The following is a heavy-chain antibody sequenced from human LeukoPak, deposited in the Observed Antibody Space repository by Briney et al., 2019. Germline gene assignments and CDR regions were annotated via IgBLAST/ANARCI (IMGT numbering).Heavy chain of an antibody. J-gene: IGHJ4*02. Sequence: PSETLSLTCAVSGGSISSGGYSWSWIRQPPGKGLEWIGEINHSGSTNYNPSLKSRVTISVDTSKNQFSLKLSSVTAADTAVYYCASPRAFGSGLNYWGQGTLVTVSS. CDR2: INHSGST. D-gene: IGHD3-10*01. CDR3: ASPRAFGSGLNY. CDR1: GGSISSGGYS. V-gene: IGHV4-30-2*01.